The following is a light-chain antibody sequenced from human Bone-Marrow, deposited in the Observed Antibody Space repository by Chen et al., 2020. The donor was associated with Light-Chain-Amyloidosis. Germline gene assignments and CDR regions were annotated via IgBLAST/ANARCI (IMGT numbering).Light chain of an antibody. CDR3: QSADSSGTYEVI. V-gene: IGLV3-25*03. Sequence: SYELTQPPSVSVSPGQTARITCSGDDLPTKYAYWYQQKPGQAPVLVIHRDTERPSGSSERFPAASSGTTATLTISGVQAEDEADYHCQSADSSGTYEVIFGGGTKLTVL. J-gene: IGLJ2*01. CDR2: RDT. CDR1: DLPTKY.